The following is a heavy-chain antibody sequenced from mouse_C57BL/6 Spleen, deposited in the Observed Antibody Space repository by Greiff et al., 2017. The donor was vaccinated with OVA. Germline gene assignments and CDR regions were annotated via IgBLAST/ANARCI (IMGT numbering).Heavy chain of an antibody. CDR3: ARGSKTAWFAY. CDR1: GYTFTDYN. D-gene: IGHD3-2*01. CDR2: INPNNGGT. J-gene: IGHJ3*01. Sequence: VQLQQSGPELVKPGASVKIPCKASGYTFTDYNMDWVKQGHGKSLEWIGDINPNNGGTIYNQKFKGKATLTVDKSSSTAYMELRSLTSEDTAVYYCARGSKTAWFAYWGQGTLVTVSA. V-gene: IGHV1-18*01.